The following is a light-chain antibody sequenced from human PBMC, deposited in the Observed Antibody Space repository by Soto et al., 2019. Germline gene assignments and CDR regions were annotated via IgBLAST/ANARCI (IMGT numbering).Light chain of an antibody. CDR2: LNSDGSH. V-gene: IGLV4-69*01. Sequence: QSVLTQSPSASASLGASVKLTCTLSSGHGSYAIAWHQQQPEKGPRFLMKLNSDGSHRKGDGIPDRFSGSSSGAERYLTISSLQSEDEADYYCQTWGTGIHVVFGGGTKLTVL. CDR1: SGHGSYA. CDR3: QTWGTGIHVV. J-gene: IGLJ2*01.